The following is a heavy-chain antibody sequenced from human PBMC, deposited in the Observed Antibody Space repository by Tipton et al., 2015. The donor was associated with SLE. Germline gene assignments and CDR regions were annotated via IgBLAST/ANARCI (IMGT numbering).Heavy chain of an antibody. CDR3: ARGNDFWSGYLYYFDY. D-gene: IGHD3-3*01. J-gene: IGHJ4*02. Sequence: TLSLTCTVSGGSISSSSYYWGWIRQPPGKGLEWIGSIYYSGSTYYNPSLKSRVTISVDTSKNQFSLKLSSVTAADTAVYYCARGNDFWSGYLYYFDYWGQGTRGTVST. CDR2: IYYSGST. V-gene: IGHV4-39*07. CDR1: GGSISSSSYY.